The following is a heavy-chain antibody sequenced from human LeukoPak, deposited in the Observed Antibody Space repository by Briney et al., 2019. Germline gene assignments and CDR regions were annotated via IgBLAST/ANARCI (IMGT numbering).Heavy chain of an antibody. D-gene: IGHD6-19*01. Sequence: PGGSLRLSCAASGFTFSSYWMSWVRQAPGKGLEWVANIKEDGSRNHYVDSVKGRFTISRDNAKNSLYLQMSSLRAEDTAVYYCARQLSRWYDADPYWGQGTLVTVSS. CDR3: ARQLSRWYDADPY. CDR2: IKEDGSRN. J-gene: IGHJ4*02. V-gene: IGHV3-7*05. CDR1: GFTFSSYW.